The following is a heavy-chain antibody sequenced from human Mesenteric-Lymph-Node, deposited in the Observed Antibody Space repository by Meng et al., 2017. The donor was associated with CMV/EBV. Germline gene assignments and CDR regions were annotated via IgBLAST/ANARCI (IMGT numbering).Heavy chain of an antibody. CDR2: INPNSGGT. J-gene: IGHJ6*02. CDR1: GYTFTGYY. CDR3: ARSFSPAVVPAATVYYYYYGMDV. Sequence: ASVKVSCKASGYTFTGYYMHWVRQAPGQGLEWMGWINPNSGGTNYAQKFQGRVTMTRDTSISTAYMELSRLRSDDTAVYYCARSFSPAVVPAATVYYYYYGMDVWGQGTTVTVSS. D-gene: IGHD2-2*01. V-gene: IGHV1-2*02.